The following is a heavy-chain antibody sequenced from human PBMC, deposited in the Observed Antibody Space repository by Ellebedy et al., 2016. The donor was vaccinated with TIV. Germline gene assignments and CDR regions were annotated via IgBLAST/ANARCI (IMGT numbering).Heavy chain of an antibody. CDR1: GFTFSSYS. Sequence: PGGSLRLSCAASGFTFSSYSMSWVRQAPGKGLEWVSVIYSVGSTYYADSVKGRFTISRDNSKNTLYLQMNSLRAEDTAVYYCARDIGAWGDDYDMDVWGQGTTVTVSS. CDR3: ARDIGAWGDDYDMDV. V-gene: IGHV3-66*01. D-gene: IGHD3-16*01. J-gene: IGHJ6*02. CDR2: IYSVGST.